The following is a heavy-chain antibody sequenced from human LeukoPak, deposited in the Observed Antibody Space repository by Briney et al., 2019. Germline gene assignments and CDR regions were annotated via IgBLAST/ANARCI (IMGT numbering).Heavy chain of an antibody. CDR2: INPNSGGT. CDR3: ARGATMVRGVIITFGWFDP. Sequence: ASVKVSCKASGYTFTGYYMHWVRQAPGQGLEWMGWINPNSGGTNYAQKFQGRVTMTRDTSISTAYMELSRLRSDDTAVYYCARGATMVRGVIITFGWFDPWGQGTLVTVSS. D-gene: IGHD3-10*01. J-gene: IGHJ5*02. V-gene: IGHV1-2*02. CDR1: GYTFTGYY.